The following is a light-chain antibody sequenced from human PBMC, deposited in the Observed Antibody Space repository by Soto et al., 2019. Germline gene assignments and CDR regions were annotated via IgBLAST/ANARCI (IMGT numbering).Light chain of an antibody. CDR1: ESLVYRDGNTH. J-gene: IGKJ3*01. CDR2: KVS. CDR3: MQGTHWPYT. V-gene: IGKV2-30*01. Sequence: DVVMTQSPLSLPVTLGQSASISCRSSESLVYRDGNTHLSWFHQRPGQSPRRLISKVSNRDSGVPDRLSGSGSGTDFTLKISRVEAEDVVVYYCMQGTHWPYTFGPGTKVDIK.